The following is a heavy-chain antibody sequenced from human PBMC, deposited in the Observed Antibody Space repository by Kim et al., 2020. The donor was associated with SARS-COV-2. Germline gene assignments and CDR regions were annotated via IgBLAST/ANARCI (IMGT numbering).Heavy chain of an antibody. J-gene: IGHJ4*02. V-gene: IGHV3-23*01. Sequence: ADSVKGRFTISRDNSKNTLYLQMSSLRAEVTAVYYCAKGSDGSSCSYFDYWGQGTLVTVSS. D-gene: IGHD2-15*01. CDR3: AKGSDGSSCSYFDY.